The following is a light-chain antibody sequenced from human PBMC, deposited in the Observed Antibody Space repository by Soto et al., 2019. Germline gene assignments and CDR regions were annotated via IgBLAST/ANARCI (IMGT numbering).Light chain of an antibody. CDR1: QNIRSW. J-gene: IGKJ5*01. CDR2: KAS. V-gene: IGKV1-5*03. Sequence: EIRMPPSPSTLAASVGDRVNITRRASQNIRSWLAWYQQKPGKAPRLLIYKASSLESGVPSRFSGSGCATDFSLTTSRLEPEDFAAYYCQQYGSSPPITFGQGTRLDIK. CDR3: QQYGSSPPIT.